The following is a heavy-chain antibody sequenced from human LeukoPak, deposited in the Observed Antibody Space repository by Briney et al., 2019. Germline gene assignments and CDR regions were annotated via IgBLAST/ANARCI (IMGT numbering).Heavy chain of an antibody. D-gene: IGHD6-13*01. J-gene: IGHJ5*02. V-gene: IGHV1-69*13. CDR3: AQNRAAAGTRDWFDP. Sequence: SVKVSCKASGGTFSSYAISWVRQAPGQGLEWMGGIIPIFGTANYAQKFQGRVTITADESTSTAYMELSSLRSEDTAVYYCAQNRAAAGTRDWFDPWGQGTLVTVSS. CDR1: GGTFSSYA. CDR2: IIPIFGTA.